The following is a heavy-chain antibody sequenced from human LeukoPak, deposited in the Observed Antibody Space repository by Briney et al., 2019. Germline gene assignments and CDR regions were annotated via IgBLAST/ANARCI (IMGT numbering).Heavy chain of an antibody. V-gene: IGHV3-21*01. CDR3: ARPPSGGSYGDHYYFDY. J-gene: IGHJ4*02. CDR1: GFTFSSYS. Sequence: GGSLRLSCAASGFTFSSYSMNWVRQAPGKGLEWVSSISSSSSYIYYADSVKGRFTISRDNTKNSLYLPMNSLRAEATAVYYCARPPSGGSYGDHYYFDYWGQGTLVTVSS. CDR2: ISSSSSYI. D-gene: IGHD4-17*01.